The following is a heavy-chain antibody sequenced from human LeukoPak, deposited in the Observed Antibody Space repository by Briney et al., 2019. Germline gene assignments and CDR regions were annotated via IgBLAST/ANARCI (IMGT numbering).Heavy chain of an antibody. CDR2: IYYSGST. CDR1: GGSISSSSYY. J-gene: IGHJ2*01. V-gene: IGHV4-39*01. CDR3: ARGRAARPMWYFDL. Sequence: SETLSLTCTVSGGSISSSSYYWGWIRQPPGKGLEWIGSIYYSGSTYYNPSLKSRVTISVDTSKNQFSLKLSSVTAADTAVYYCARGRAARPMWYFDLWGRGTLVTVSP. D-gene: IGHD6-6*01.